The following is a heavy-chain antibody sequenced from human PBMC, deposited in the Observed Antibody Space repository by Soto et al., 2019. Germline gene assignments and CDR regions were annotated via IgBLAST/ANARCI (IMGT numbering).Heavy chain of an antibody. CDR1: GFTFSDHW. CDR3: TRGYCSGGSCYYEYYFDY. Sequence: LRLSCAASGFTFSDHWMSWVRQAPGKGLEFVANIKQDGSEKFYVDSVEGRFTISRDNANNALYLQMSSLRAEDTAVYYCTRGYCSGGSCYYEYYFDYWGQGTLVTVSS. CDR2: IKQDGSEK. J-gene: IGHJ4*02. V-gene: IGHV3-7*03. D-gene: IGHD2-15*01.